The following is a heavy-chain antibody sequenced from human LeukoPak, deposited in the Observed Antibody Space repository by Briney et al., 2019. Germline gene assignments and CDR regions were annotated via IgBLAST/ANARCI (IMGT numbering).Heavy chain of an antibody. D-gene: IGHD3-16*01. V-gene: IGHV3-21*01. CDR2: ISSSSSYI. Sequence: GGSLRLSCAASGFTFSSYSMNWVRQAPGKGLEWVSSISSSSSYIYYADSVKGRFTISRDNAKNSLYLHMNSLRADDTAVYYCARDQGGEGTDYWGQGTLVTVSS. CDR1: GFTFSSYS. J-gene: IGHJ4*02. CDR3: ARDQGGEGTDY.